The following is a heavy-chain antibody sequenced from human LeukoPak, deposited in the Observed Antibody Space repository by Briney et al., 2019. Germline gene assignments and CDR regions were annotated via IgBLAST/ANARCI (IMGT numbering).Heavy chain of an antibody. Sequence: WLIGPCSKSGLNGKSLDLTGLRKAKRKGLEWVSGISGSGGTTYDADSVKGRFTVSRDNSKNILYLQMNSLRADDTAVYFCAKTQGYFDYWGQGTLVTVSS. CDR2: ISGSGGTT. V-gene: IGHV3-23*01. CDR3: AKTQGYFDY. CDR1: GLNGKSLD. J-gene: IGHJ4*02.